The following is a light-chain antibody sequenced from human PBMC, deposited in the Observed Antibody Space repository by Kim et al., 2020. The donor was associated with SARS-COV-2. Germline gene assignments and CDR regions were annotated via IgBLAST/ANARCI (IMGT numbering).Light chain of an antibody. CDR2: GAS. Sequence: SASVGDRVTITCQASQDISNYLNWYQQKPGKAPKLLIYGASNLETGVPSRFSGSRSGTDFTFTISSLRPEDIATYYCQQCENLPLTFGGGTKVEI. CDR1: QDISNY. V-gene: IGKV1-33*01. CDR3: QQCENLPLT. J-gene: IGKJ4*01.